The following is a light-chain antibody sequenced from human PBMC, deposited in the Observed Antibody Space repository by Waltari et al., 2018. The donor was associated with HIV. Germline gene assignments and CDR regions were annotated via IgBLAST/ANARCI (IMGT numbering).Light chain of an antibody. Sequence: QSALTQPASASGSPGQSITISCTGTSNDIGRYEYVSWYQQHPGKAPKLIIYNVNRGPTGVSDRLSGSKSGNTASLTISGLQPEDEADYYCGAYTGSGNLGLFGGGTKLTVL. V-gene: IGLV2-14*03. J-gene: IGLJ2*01. CDR1: SNDIGRYEY. CDR3: GAYTGSGNLGL. CDR2: NVN.